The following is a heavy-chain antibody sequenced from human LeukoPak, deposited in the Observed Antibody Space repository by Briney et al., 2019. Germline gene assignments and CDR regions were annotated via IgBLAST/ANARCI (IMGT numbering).Heavy chain of an antibody. J-gene: IGHJ4*02. CDR3: AIELTVAGTS. CDR1: GYTFTSYG. CDR2: ISTYNGNT. Sequence: ASVKVSCKASGYTFTSYGISWVRQAPGQGLEWMGWISTYNGNTNYAQNLQGRVTMTTDTSTSTAYMELRSLRSDDTAVYSCAIELTVAGTSWGQGTLVTVSS. V-gene: IGHV1-18*01. D-gene: IGHD6-19*01.